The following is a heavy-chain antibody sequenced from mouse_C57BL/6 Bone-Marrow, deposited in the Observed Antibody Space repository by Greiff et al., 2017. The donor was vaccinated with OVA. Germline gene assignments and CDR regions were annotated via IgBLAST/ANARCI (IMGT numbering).Heavy chain of an antibody. D-gene: IGHD4-1*01. CDR1: GYTFTSYC. V-gene: IGHV1-61*01. CDR3: ARSTGLTAWFAY. J-gene: IGHJ3*01. Sequence: QVQLQQPGAELVRPGSSVKLSCKASGYTFTSYCMDWVKQRPGQGLEWIGNIYPSDSETHYNQKFKDKATLTVDKSSSTAYMQLSSLTSEDSAVYYCARSTGLTAWFAYWGQGTLVTVSA. CDR2: IYPSDSET.